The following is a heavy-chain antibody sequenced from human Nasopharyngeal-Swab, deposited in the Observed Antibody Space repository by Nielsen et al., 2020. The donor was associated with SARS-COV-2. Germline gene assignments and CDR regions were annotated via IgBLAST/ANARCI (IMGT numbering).Heavy chain of an antibody. CDR2: IYSGGST. CDR1: GFTVSSNY. J-gene: IGHJ4*02. V-gene: IGHV3-53*01. D-gene: IGHD7-27*01. CDR3: ARTINWGPFDY. Sequence: GGSLRLSCAASGFTVSSNYMSWVRQAPGKGLEWVSVIYSGGSTYYADSVKGRFTISRDNSKNTLYLQMNSLRAEDTAVYYCARTINWGPFDYWGRGTLVTVSS.